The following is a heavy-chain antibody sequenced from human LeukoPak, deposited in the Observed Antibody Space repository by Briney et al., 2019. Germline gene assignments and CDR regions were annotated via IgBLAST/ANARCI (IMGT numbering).Heavy chain of an antibody. V-gene: IGHV1-69*05. J-gene: IGHJ5*02. CDR2: IIPIFGTA. CDR1: GGTFSSYA. D-gene: IGHD3-10*01. CDR3: AREHGSGSYRWFDP. Sequence: GASVKVSRKASGGTFSSYAISWVRQAPGQGLEWMGGIIPIFGTANYAQKFQGRVTITTDESTSTAYMELSSLRSEDMAVYYCAREHGSGSYRWFDPWGQGTLVTVPS.